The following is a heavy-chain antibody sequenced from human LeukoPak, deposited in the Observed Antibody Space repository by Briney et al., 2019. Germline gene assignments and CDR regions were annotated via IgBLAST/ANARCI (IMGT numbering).Heavy chain of an antibody. CDR1: GYTLTGLA. D-gene: IGHD3-16*02. Sequence: GASVKVSCKASGYTLTGLAMHWVRQAPGQGLEWMGGFDLYDGETIYAQKFQGRVTMTKDTSTNTAYMELSSLRSEDTAVYYCATGRYDYVWGSHRPSYYMDVWGKGTTVTISS. CDR2: FDLYDGET. CDR3: ATGRYDYVWGSHRPSYYMDV. V-gene: IGHV1-24*01. J-gene: IGHJ6*03.